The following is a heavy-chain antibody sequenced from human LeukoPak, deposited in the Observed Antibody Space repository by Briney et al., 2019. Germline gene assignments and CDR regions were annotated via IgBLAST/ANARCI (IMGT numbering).Heavy chain of an antibody. CDR3: ARDTSRWLHPFDY. D-gene: IGHD5-24*01. Sequence: GGSLRLSCAASGFTFSSYWMHWVRQAPGKGLVWVSRINSDRSSTSYADSVKGRFTISRDNAKNTLYLQMNSLRAEDTAVYYCARDTSRWLHPFDYWGQGTLVTVSS. V-gene: IGHV3-74*01. CDR1: GFTFSSYW. CDR2: INSDRSST. J-gene: IGHJ4*02.